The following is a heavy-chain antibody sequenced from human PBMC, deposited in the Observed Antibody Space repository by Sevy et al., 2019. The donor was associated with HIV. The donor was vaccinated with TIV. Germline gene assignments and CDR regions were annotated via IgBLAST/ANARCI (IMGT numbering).Heavy chain of an antibody. Sequence: SETLSLTCAVSGYSISSSNLWGWIRQPPGKGLEWIGYIYYSGSTYYNPSLKSRVTMSVDTSKNQFSLKLSSVTAVDTAVYYCARKNDSSGLDAFDIWGQGTMVTVSS. CDR2: IYYSGST. J-gene: IGHJ3*02. CDR1: GYSISSSNL. V-gene: IGHV4-28*01. CDR3: ARKNDSSGLDAFDI. D-gene: IGHD3-22*01.